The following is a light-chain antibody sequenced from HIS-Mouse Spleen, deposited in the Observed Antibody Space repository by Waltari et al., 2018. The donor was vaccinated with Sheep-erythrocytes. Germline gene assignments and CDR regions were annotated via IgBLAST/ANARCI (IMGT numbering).Light chain of an antibody. CDR3: CSYAGSSTPWV. CDR1: SSDVGRYNL. Sequence: QSALTQPASVSGSPGQSTTISCTGTSSDVGRYNLLSWSPQHTGKAPKLMIYEGSKRPSWVSNRFSGSKSGNTASLTISGLQAEDEADYYCCSYAGSSTPWVFGGGTKLTVL. V-gene: IGLV2-23*01. J-gene: IGLJ3*02. CDR2: EGS.